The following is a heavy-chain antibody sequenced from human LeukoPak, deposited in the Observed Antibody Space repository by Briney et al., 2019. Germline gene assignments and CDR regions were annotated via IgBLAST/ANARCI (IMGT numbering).Heavy chain of an antibody. J-gene: IGHJ5*02. CDR2: MNPNSGNT. CDR1: GYTFTSYD. D-gene: IGHD6-19*01. CDR3: ARGCEYSSGLNWFDP. V-gene: IGHV1-8*03. Sequence: ASVKVSCKASGYTFTSYDINWVRQATGQGLEWMGWMNPNSGNTGYAQKFQGRVTITRNTSISTAYMELSSLRSEDTAVYYCARGCEYSSGLNWFDPWGQGTLVTVYS.